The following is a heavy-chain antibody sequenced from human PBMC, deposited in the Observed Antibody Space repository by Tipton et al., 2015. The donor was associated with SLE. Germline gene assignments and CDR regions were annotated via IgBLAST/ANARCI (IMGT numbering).Heavy chain of an antibody. D-gene: IGHD3-10*01. Sequence: LRLSCTVSGGSVRSVSYYWSWIRQSPGKGLEWIGEIHYSGNTKYNPSLKSRVTMSVDTSENQFSLTLSSVTAADTAVYYCVRELMVVRGLSRRDAFDIWGQGAMVTVSS. CDR1: GGSVRSVSYY. V-gene: IGHV4-61*01. CDR3: VRELMVVRGLSRRDAFDI. J-gene: IGHJ3*02. CDR2: IHYSGNT.